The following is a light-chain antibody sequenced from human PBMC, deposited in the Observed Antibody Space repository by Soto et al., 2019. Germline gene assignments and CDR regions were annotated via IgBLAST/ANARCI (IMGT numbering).Light chain of an antibody. V-gene: IGKV1-39*01. CDR3: QQSYSTPSWT. Sequence: DIQMTQSPSSLSASVGDRVTITCRASQSISSYLNWYQQKPGKAPKRLIYATSSLQSGVPSRFSGSGSGTDFTITISSLQPQDVATYYCQQSYSTPSWTFGQGTQVEIK. CDR1: QSISSY. J-gene: IGKJ1*01. CDR2: ATS.